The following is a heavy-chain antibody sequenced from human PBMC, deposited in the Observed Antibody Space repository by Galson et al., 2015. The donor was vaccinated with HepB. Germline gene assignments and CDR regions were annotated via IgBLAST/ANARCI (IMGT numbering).Heavy chain of an antibody. CDR3: VTEGGEAVAGYYFDQ. Sequence: SVKVSCKVSGYTLTELSIHWVRQAPGKGLERMGGFDPENGEKIYAQKFQGRVTMTEDTSTDTASMELSSLRPEDTAIYYCVTEGGEAVAGYYFDQWGQGTLVTVSS. V-gene: IGHV1-24*01. CDR2: FDPENGEK. J-gene: IGHJ4*02. CDR1: GYTLTELS. D-gene: IGHD6-19*01.